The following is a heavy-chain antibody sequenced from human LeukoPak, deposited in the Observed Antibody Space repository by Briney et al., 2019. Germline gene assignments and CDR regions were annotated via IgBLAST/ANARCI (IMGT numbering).Heavy chain of an antibody. CDR2: ISGSGGST. CDR1: GFTFSSYG. D-gene: IGHD3-22*01. Sequence: GGTLRLSCAASGFTFSSYGMSWVRQAPGKGLEWVSAISGSGGSTYYADSVKGRFTISRDNSKNTLYLQMNSLRAEDTAVYYCARGYDSSGYPFDYWGQGTLVTVSS. J-gene: IGHJ4*02. CDR3: ARGYDSSGYPFDY. V-gene: IGHV3-23*01.